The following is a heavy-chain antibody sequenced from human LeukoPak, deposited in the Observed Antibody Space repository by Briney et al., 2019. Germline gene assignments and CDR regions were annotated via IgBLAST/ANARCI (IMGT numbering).Heavy chain of an antibody. Sequence: ASVKVSCKASGGTFSSYAISWVRQAPGQGLEWMGWISAYNGNTNYAQKLQGRVTMTTDTSTSTAYMELRSLRSDDTAVYYCARPRIAVGGFDPWGQGTLVTVSS. V-gene: IGHV1-18*01. CDR1: GGTFSSYA. D-gene: IGHD6-19*01. CDR2: ISAYNGNT. CDR3: ARPRIAVGGFDP. J-gene: IGHJ5*02.